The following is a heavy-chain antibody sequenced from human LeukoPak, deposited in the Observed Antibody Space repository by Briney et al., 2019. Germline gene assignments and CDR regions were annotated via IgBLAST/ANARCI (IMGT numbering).Heavy chain of an antibody. CDR1: GGSISTYY. Sequence: PSETLSLTCTVSGGSISTYYWSWIRQPPGKGLEWIGYIYYSGSTNYNPSLKSRVTISVDTSKNQFSLKLSSVTAADTAVYYCARGPIAVAGNGFDYWGQGTLVTVSS. CDR2: IYYSGST. CDR3: ARGPIAVAGNGFDY. J-gene: IGHJ4*02. D-gene: IGHD6-19*01. V-gene: IGHV4-59*01.